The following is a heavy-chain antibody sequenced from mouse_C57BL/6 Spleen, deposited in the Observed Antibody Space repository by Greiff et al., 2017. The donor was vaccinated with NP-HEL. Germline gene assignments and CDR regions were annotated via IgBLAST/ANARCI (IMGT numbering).Heavy chain of an antibody. D-gene: IGHD1-1*01. CDR3: ARDYGSSTFDY. J-gene: IGHJ2*01. V-gene: IGHV3-6*01. Sequence: DVQLQESGPGLVKPSQSLSLTCSVTGYSITSGYYWHWIRQFPGNKLEWMGYISYDGSNNYNPSLKNRISITRDTSKNQFFLKLNSVTTEDTATYYCARDYGSSTFDYWGQSTTLTVSS. CDR2: ISYDGSN. CDR1: GYSITSGYY.